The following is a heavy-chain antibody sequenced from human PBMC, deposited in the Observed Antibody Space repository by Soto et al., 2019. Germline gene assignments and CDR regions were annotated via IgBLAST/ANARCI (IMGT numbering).Heavy chain of an antibody. V-gene: IGHV4-39*01. Sequence: SETLSLTCTVSGASIISTTKYWGWIRQPPGRGLEWIGTVSSIGGTYYNPSLEGRVTISVDTSKNQFSLKVTSVTAADTGLYYSARQAHGDYEFFFDYWVPVTLVTVYS. CDR1: GASIISTTKY. CDR3: ARQAHGDYEFFFDY. D-gene: IGHD4-17*01. CDR2: VSSIGGT. J-gene: IGHJ4*02.